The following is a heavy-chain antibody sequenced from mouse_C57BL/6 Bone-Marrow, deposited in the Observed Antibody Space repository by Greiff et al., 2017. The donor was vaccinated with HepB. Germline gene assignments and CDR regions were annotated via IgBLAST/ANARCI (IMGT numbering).Heavy chain of an antibody. CDR1: GYAFSSSW. V-gene: IGHV1-82*01. J-gene: IGHJ2*01. CDR2: IYPGDGDT. CDR3: ARSTISFDY. Sequence: QVQLQQSGPELVKPGASVKISCKASGYAFSSSWMNWVKQSPGKGLEWIGRIYPGDGDTNYNGKFKGKATLTADKSSSTAYMQLSSLTSEDSAVYFCARSTISFDYWGQGTTLTVSS.